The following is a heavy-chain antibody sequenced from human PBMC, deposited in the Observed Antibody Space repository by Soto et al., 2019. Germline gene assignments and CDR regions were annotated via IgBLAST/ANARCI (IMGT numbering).Heavy chain of an antibody. Sequence: EVQLLESGGGLVQPGGSLRLSCAASGFTFSSYAMSWVRQAPGKGLEWVSAISGSGGSTYYADSVKGRFTISRDNSKNTLYLQMNSLRAEDTAVYYCAKGNDFWSGYGQREDGYYYYMDVWGKGTTVTVSS. CDR2: ISGSGGST. J-gene: IGHJ6*03. V-gene: IGHV3-23*01. CDR1: GFTFSSYA. D-gene: IGHD3-3*01. CDR3: AKGNDFWSGYGQREDGYYYYMDV.